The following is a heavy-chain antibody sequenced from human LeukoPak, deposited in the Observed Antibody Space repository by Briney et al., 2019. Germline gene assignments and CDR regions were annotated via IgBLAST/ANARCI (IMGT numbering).Heavy chain of an antibody. J-gene: IGHJ4*02. CDR2: ISDDGGAT. V-gene: IGHV3-23*01. Sequence: GGSLRLSCVASGFTFSNYAMSWVRQAPGKGLGWVSAISDDGGATYHADSVKGRFTISRDNSKNTLYLQMNSLRAEDTAVYYCAERYCTGGSCCPDYWGQGTLVTVSS. CDR3: AERYCTGGSCCPDY. CDR1: GFTFSNYA. D-gene: IGHD2-15*01.